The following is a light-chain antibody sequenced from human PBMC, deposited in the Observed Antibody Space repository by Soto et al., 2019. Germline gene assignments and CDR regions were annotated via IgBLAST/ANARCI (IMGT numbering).Light chain of an antibody. CDR3: QSYDNRLSAWV. CDR2: GNN. CDR1: RSNIGAGYD. J-gene: IGLJ3*02. Sequence: QYVLTQPPSVSGAPGQRVTISCTGSRSNIGAGYDVHWYQQLPGTAPKLLIYGNNNRPSGVPDRFSGSKSGTSASLAITGLQAEDEGDYSCQSYDNRLSAWVFGGGTKLTVL. V-gene: IGLV1-40*01.